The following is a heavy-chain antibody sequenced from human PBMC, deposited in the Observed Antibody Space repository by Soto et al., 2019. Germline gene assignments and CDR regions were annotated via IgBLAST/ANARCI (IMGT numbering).Heavy chain of an antibody. Sequence: QVQVVQSGVEVRRPGSSVKVSCKASGDTFKNCVIRWVRQAPGQGLEWMGGIIPLFGTTDFAQRFQGRLTITTDESTTTAYMELSRPRSEDTATYYCAAELGFGKLSVVWGQGTTVIVSS. CDR3: AAELGFGKLSVV. D-gene: IGHD3-10*01. V-gene: IGHV1-69*01. CDR1: GDTFKNCV. J-gene: IGHJ6*02. CDR2: IIPLFGTT.